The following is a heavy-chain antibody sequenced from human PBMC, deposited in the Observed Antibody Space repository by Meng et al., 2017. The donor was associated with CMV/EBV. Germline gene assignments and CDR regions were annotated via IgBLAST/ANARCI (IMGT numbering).Heavy chain of an antibody. D-gene: IGHD3-3*01. J-gene: IGHJ6*02. CDR2: ISSSGSTI. Sequence: GGSLRLSCAASGFTFSDYYMSWIRQAPGKGLEWVSYISSSGSTIYYADSMKGRFTISRDNAKNSLYLQMNSLRAEDTAVYYCARVSGVRVFLEPYYYGMDVWGQGTTVTVSS. CDR3: ARVSGVRVFLEPYYYGMDV. V-gene: IGHV3-11*01. CDR1: GFTFSDYY.